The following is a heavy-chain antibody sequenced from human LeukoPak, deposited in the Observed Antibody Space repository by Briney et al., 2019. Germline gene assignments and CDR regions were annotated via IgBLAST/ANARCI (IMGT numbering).Heavy chain of an antibody. J-gene: IGHJ4*02. V-gene: IGHV4-4*02. CDR3: ARTSRDGYNSVRPPHY. CDR1: GGSISSSNW. D-gene: IGHD5-24*01. Sequence: SGTLSLTCAVSGGSISSSNWWSWVRQPPGKGLEWIGEIYHSGSTNYNPSLKSRVTISVDKSKNQFSLKLSSVTAADTAVYYCARTSRDGYNSVRPPHYWGQGTLVTVSS. CDR2: IYHSGST.